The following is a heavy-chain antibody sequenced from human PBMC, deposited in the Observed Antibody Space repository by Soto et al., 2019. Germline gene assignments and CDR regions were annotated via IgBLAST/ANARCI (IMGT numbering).Heavy chain of an antibody. CDR3: AIPPGATTHSSKAVADNLRVIDY. V-gene: IGHV3-23*01. J-gene: IGHJ4*02. CDR2: ISGSGGST. D-gene: IGHD6-19*01. Sequence: GGSLRLSCAASGFTFSSYAMSWVRQAPGKGLEWVSAISGSGGSTCYADSVKGRFTISRDNSKNTLYLQMNSLRAEDTAGYYCAIPPGATTHSSKAVADNLRVIDYWGQGTLVTVST. CDR1: GFTFSSYA.